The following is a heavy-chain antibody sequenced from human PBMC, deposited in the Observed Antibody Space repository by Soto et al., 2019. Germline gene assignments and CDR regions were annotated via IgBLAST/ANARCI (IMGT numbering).Heavy chain of an antibody. V-gene: IGHV4-30-4*01. D-gene: IGHD1-7*01. CDR3: VGTGTTDDF. CDR2: IFYSGDT. Sequence: VQLQGSGPGLVKPSQTLSLTCTVSGASVNTGDYYWSYIRQSPGKGLEWLGYIFYSGDTYYNPSLKSRATISLNTSRNQISLTLTSVTDAETAVYFCVGTGTTDDFWGQGTLVTVSS. J-gene: IGHJ1*01. CDR1: GASVNTGDYY.